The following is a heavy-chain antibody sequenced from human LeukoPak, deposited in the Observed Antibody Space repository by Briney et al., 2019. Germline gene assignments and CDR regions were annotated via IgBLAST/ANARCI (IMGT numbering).Heavy chain of an antibody. CDR2: IFHGGST. Sequence: PSGTLSLTCTVSGVANSSGNWWSWARQLPGRGLEWIGDIFHGGSTNSNPSLRSRVTMSEDKSKNQFSLKLSSVTAADTAVYYCARTNPVARNSLDYWGPGTLATVSS. D-gene: IGHD1-14*01. J-gene: IGHJ4*02. CDR3: ARTNPVARNSLDY. V-gene: IGHV4-4*02. CDR1: GVANSSGNW.